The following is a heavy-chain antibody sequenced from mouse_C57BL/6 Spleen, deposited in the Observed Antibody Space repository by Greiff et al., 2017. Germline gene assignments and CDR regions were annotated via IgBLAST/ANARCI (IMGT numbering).Heavy chain of an antibody. J-gene: IGHJ4*01. Sequence: EVKLMESGGGLVKPGGSLKLSCAASGFTFSDYGMHWVRQAPEKGLEWVAYISSGSSTIYYADTVKGRFTISRDNDKNTLFLQMTSLRSEDTAMYYCEKVVATPMDYWGQGTSVTVAS. V-gene: IGHV5-17*01. CDR3: EKVVATPMDY. CDR1: GFTFSDYG. D-gene: IGHD1-1*01. CDR2: ISSGSSTI.